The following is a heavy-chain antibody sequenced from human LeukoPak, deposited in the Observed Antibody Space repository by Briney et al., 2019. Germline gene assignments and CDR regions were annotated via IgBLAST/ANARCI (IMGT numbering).Heavy chain of an antibody. D-gene: IGHD5-24*01. CDR3: AREPPTEEMATVHFDY. J-gene: IGHJ4*02. V-gene: IGHV1-69*04. Sequence: ASVKVSCKASGCTFSSYAISWVRQAPGQGLEWMGRIIPIFGIANYAQKFQGRVTITADKSASTAYMELSSLRSEDTAVYYCAREPPTEEMATVHFDYWGQGTLVTVSS. CDR1: GCTFSSYA. CDR2: IIPIFGIA.